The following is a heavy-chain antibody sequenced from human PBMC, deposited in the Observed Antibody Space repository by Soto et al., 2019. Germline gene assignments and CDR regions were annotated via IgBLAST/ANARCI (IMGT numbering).Heavy chain of an antibody. D-gene: IGHD5-18*01. V-gene: IGHV1-69*13. Sequence: SVKVSCKASGGTFSSDAISWVRQTPSQGLEWMGGIIPIFGTANYAQKFQGGVTITADESTSTAYMERGSLRSEDTAVYYCARDPEYSYGSPGAFDIWGQGTMVTVSS. CDR1: GGTFSSDA. CDR3: ARDPEYSYGSPGAFDI. CDR2: IIPIFGTA. J-gene: IGHJ3*02.